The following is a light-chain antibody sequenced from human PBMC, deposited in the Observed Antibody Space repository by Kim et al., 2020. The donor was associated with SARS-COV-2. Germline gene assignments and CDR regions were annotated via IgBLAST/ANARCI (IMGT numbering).Light chain of an antibody. Sequence: SPGERATLPCRASQSVSSSYLAWYQQKPGQAPRLLIYGASSRATGIPDRFSGSGSGTDFTLIISRLESEDFAVYYCQQYGSSPLTFGQGTKVDIK. CDR3: QQYGSSPLT. CDR2: GAS. CDR1: QSVSSSY. J-gene: IGKJ1*01. V-gene: IGKV3-20*01.